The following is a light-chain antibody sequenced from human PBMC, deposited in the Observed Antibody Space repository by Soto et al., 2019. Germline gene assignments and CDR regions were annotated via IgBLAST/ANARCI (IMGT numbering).Light chain of an antibody. CDR1: SSDVGGYNY. CDR2: EVS. CDR3: SSHTSSSTWV. J-gene: IGLJ3*02. V-gene: IGLV2-14*01. Sequence: QSVLTQPASVSGSPGQSITISCTGTSSDVGGYNYVSWYQQHPGKAPKLMIYEVSNRPSGVSNRFSGSKSGNTASLTISGLQAEDEADYYCSSHTSSSTWVFGGGTKLTGL.